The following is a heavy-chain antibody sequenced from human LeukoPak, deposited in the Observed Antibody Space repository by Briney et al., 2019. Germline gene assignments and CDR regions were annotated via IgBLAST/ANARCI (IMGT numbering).Heavy chain of an antibody. J-gene: IGHJ4*02. Sequence: SETLSLTCAVSGYSISSGYYWGWIRQPPGKGLEWIGSIYHSGSTYYNPSLKSRVTISVDTSKNQFSLKLSSVTAADTAVYYCARQDTAMVTDYWGQGTPVTVSS. D-gene: IGHD5-18*01. CDR3: ARQDTAMVTDY. V-gene: IGHV4-38-2*01. CDR2: IYHSGST. CDR1: GYSISSGYY.